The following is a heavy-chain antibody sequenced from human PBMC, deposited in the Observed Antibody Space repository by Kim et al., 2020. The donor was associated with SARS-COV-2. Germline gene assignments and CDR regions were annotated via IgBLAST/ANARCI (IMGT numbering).Heavy chain of an antibody. Sequence: NTNYAQKLQGRVTMTPDTSTSTAYMELRSLRSDDTAVYYCARDDGLLQDYWGQGTLVTVSS. J-gene: IGHJ4*02. CDR2: NT. D-gene: IGHD1-26*01. CDR3: ARDDGLLQDY. V-gene: IGHV1-18*01.